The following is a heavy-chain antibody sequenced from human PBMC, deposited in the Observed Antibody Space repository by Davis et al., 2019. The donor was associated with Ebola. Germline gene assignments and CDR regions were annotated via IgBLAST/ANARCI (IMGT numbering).Heavy chain of an antibody. J-gene: IGHJ4*02. V-gene: IGHV3-73*01. Sequence: PGGSLRLSCAASGFTFSGSAMHWVRQASGKGLEWVGRIRSKANSYATAYAASVKGRFTISRDDSKNTAYLQMNSLKTEDTAVYYCTEQGSSSWDYWGQGTLVTVSS. CDR3: TEQGSSSWDY. CDR2: IRSKANSYAT. CDR1: GFTFSGSA. D-gene: IGHD6-13*01.